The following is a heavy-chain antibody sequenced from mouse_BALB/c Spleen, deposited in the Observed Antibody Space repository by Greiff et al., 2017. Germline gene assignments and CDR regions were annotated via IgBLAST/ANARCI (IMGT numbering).Heavy chain of an antibody. D-gene: IGHD1-2*01. CDR1: GYSITSDYA. V-gene: IGHV3-2*02. J-gene: IGHJ4*01. CDR3: VYYGSPYAMDY. CDR2: ISYSGST. Sequence: EVKLVESGPGLVKPSQSLSLTCTVTGYSITSDYAWNWIRQFPGNKLEWMGYISYSGSTSYNPSLKSRISITRDTSKNQFFLQLNSVTTEDTATYYCVYYGSPYAMDYWGQGTSVTVSS.